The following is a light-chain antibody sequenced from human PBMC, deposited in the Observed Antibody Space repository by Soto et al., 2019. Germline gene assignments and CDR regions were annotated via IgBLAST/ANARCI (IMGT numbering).Light chain of an antibody. V-gene: IGLV2-14*01. CDR1: SSDVGGYNY. Sequence: QSVLTQPASVSGSPGQSSTISCTGTSSDVGGYNYVSWYQQHPGKAPKLMIYDVSNRPSGVSNRFSGSKSGNTASLTISGLQAEDEADYYCSSYTSSSTPYVFGTGTKLTVL. J-gene: IGLJ1*01. CDR2: DVS. CDR3: SSYTSSSTPYV.